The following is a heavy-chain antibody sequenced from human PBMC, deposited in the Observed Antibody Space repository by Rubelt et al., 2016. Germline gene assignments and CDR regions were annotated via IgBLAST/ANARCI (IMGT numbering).Heavy chain of an antibody. CDR1: GYSISSDYY. V-gene: IGHV4-38-2*02. J-gene: IGHJ4*02. Sequence: QVQLQESGPGLVKPSETLSLTCTVSGYSISSDYYWVWIRQPPGKGLEWIGMIYHPGTAYYSPSLKSPVTMSVDTPNNQFSPTLNAVTAADTALYYGAASTVTTRVDYWGRGTLVTVSS. CDR2: IYHPGTA. CDR3: AASTVTTRVDY. D-gene: IGHD4-17*01.